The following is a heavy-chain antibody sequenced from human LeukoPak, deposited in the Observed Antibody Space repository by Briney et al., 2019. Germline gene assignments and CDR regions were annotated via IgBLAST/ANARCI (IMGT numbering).Heavy chain of an antibody. D-gene: IGHD5-12*01. V-gene: IGHV4-39*01. J-gene: IGHJ4*02. Sequence: SETLSLTCTVSGGSISSSSYYWGWIRQPPGKGLEWIGSIYYSGSTYCNPSLKSRVTISVDTSKNQFSLKLSSVTAADTAVYYCARQERFIVATTGELGYWGQGTLVTVSS. CDR1: GGSISSSSYY. CDR2: IYYSGST. CDR3: ARQERFIVATTGELGY.